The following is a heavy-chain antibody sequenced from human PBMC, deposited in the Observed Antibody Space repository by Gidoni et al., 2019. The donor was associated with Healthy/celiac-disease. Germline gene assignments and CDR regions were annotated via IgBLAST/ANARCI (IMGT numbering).Heavy chain of an antibody. CDR1: GFTFGTFG. CDR3: ARDGEDYDILTGLDAFDI. Sequence: QVQLVESGGGVVQPGRSLRLSCAASGFTFGTFGMHWVGQAPGKGLEWVAVIWYDGSNKYYADSVKGRFTISRDNSKNTLYLQMNSLRAEDTAVYYCARDGEDYDILTGLDAFDIWGQGTMVTVSS. CDR2: IWYDGSNK. D-gene: IGHD3-9*01. V-gene: IGHV3-33*01. J-gene: IGHJ3*02.